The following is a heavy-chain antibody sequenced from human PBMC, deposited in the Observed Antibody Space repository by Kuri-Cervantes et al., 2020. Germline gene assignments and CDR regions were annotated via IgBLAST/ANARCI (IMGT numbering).Heavy chain of an antibody. Sequence: ASVKVSCKASGYTFSSYGISWVRQAPGQGLEWMGWISAYNGNTNYAQKLQGRVTMTTDTSTSTAYMELRSLRSEDTAVYYCARLGRDGYNWAVDYWGQGTLVTVSS. J-gene: IGHJ4*02. CDR2: ISAYNGNT. CDR1: GYTFSSYG. V-gene: IGHV1-18*01. D-gene: IGHD5-24*01. CDR3: ARLGRDGYNWAVDY.